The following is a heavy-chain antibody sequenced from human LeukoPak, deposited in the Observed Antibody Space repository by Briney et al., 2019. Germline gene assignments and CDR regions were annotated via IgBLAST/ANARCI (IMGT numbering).Heavy chain of an antibody. V-gene: IGHV1-2*02. D-gene: IGHD6-19*01. CDR2: INPNGGDT. CDR1: GYTFNGYY. CDR3: ARARYSSGWYGVRAPDTWYYYMDV. Sequence: GASVKVSCKASGYTFNGYYIHWVRQAPGQGLEWLGWINPNGGDTNYAQKLQGRVTMTTDTSTSTAYMELRSLRSDDTAVYYCARARYSSGWYGVRAPDTWYYYMDVWGKGTTVTISS. J-gene: IGHJ6*03.